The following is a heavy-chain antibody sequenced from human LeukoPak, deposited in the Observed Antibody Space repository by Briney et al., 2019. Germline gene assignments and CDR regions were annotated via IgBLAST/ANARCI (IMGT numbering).Heavy chain of an antibody. CDR1: GGYISTSNYY. CDR3: ARFFYYDASLPPY. CDR2: IYYSGRT. V-gene: IGHV4-39*01. Sequence: PSETLPLTCSVSGGYISTSNYYWGWIRQPPGKGLEWIGTIYYSGRTYYNPSLQSRVTISLDTSQNQLSLQVRSVTVVGTAVYYCARFFYYDASLPPYWGQGTLVTVSS. D-gene: IGHD3-16*01. J-gene: IGHJ4*02.